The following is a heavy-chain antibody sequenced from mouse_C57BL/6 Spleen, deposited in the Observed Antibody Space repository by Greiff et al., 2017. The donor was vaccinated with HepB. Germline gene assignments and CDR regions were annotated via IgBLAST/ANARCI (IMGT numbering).Heavy chain of an antibody. V-gene: IGHV10-1*01. J-gene: IGHJ1*03. CDR1: GFSFNTYA. CDR3: VRLLSYFDV. Sequence: EVQLVESGGGLVQPKGSLKLSCAASGFSFNTYAMNWVRQAPGKGLEWVARIRSKSNNYATYYADSVKDRLTISRDDSESMLYLQMNNLKTEDTAMYYCVRLLSYFDVWGTGTTVTVSS. CDR2: IRSKSNNYAT.